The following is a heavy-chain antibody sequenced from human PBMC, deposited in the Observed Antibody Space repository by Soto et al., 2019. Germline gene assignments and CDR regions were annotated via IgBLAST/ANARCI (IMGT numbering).Heavy chain of an antibody. CDR1: GFTFSNYA. Sequence: GGSLRLSCAASGFTFSNYAMTWVRQAPGEGLEWVSVISGRGDTTWYADSVKGRFTIARDNSKNTLYLQLSSLGAEDTAVYHCAKSRGHFLLLGSGMDVWGQGTAVTVSS. D-gene: IGHD3-10*01. CDR2: ISGRGDTT. J-gene: IGHJ6*02. CDR3: AKSRGHFLLLGSGMDV. V-gene: IGHV3-23*01.